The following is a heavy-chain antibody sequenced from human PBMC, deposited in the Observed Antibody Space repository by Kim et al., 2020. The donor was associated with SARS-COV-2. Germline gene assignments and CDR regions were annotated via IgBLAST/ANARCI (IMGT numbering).Heavy chain of an antibody. V-gene: IGHV4-4*07. CDR1: GGSISSYY. CDR2: IYTSGST. D-gene: IGHD3-22*01. CDR3: ARVGPYYESSGPYDAFDI. Sequence: SETLSLTCTVSGGSISSYYWSWIRQPAGKGLEWIGRIYTSGSTNYNPSLKSRVTMSVDTSKNQFSLKLSSVTAADTAVYYCARVGPYYESSGPYDAFDIWGQGTMATVSS. J-gene: IGHJ3*02.